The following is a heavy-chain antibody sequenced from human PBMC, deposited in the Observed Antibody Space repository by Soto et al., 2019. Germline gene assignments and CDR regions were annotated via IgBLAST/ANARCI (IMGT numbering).Heavy chain of an antibody. CDR3: ARDRTDSGYYTNWLDP. J-gene: IGHJ5*02. D-gene: IGHD3-22*01. CDR2: IIPIFGTT. CDR1: GGTFGSDA. V-gene: IGHV1-69*06. Sequence: SVKVSCKASGGTFGSDAITWVRQAPGQGLEWVGRIIPIFGTTNYAQNLQGRVTISADKSTLTSYMELRSLTSDDTALYYCARDRTDSGYYTNWLDPWGQGTQVTVSS.